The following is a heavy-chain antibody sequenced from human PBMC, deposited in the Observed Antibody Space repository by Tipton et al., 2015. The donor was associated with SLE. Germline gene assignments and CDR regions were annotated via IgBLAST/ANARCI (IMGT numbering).Heavy chain of an antibody. CDR3: ARALGYNYSYDYFDY. Sequence: TLSLTCTVSGGSISTYYWNWIRQPPGKGLEWIGYIYYSGSTNYNPSLKSRATISVDPSKNQFSLKLSSVTAADTAVYYCARALGYNYSYDYFDYWGQGTLVTVSS. V-gene: IGHV4-59*01. D-gene: IGHD5-18*01. CDR1: GGSISTYY. J-gene: IGHJ4*02. CDR2: IYYSGST.